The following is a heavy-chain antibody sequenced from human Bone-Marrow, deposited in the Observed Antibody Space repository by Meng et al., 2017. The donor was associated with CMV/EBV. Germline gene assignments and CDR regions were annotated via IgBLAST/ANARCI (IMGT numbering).Heavy chain of an antibody. CDR2: INHSGST. CDR1: GGSFSGYY. J-gene: IGHJ5*02. D-gene: IGHD4-17*01. Sequence: SETLSLTCAVYGGSFSGYYWSWIRQPPGKGLEWIGEINHSGSTNYNPSLKSRVTISVDTSKNQFSLKLSSVTAADTAVYYCAREGEYGDYGNWFDPWGQGTLVTVSS. CDR3: AREGEYGDYGNWFDP. V-gene: IGHV4-34*01.